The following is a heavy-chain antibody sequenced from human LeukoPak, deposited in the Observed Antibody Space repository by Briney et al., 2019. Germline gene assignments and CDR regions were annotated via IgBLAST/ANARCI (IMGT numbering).Heavy chain of an antibody. V-gene: IGHV3-9*03. CDR1: GFTFNNFA. D-gene: IGHD6-13*01. Sequence: GGSLRLSCAASGFTFNNFAMPWVRQAPGKGLEWVSGISWNSGSIGYADSVKGRFTISRDNAKSSLYLQMNSLGAEDVALYYCAKGRGTQQLAALDFWGQGTRVTVSS. CDR3: AKGRGTQQLAALDF. J-gene: IGHJ4*02. CDR2: ISWNSGSI.